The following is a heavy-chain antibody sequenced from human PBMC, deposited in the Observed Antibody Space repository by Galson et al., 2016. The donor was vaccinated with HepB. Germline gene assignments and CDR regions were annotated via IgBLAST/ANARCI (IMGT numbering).Heavy chain of an antibody. V-gene: IGHV2-5*02. CDR1: GFSLSTSAVG. Sequence: PALVKPTQTLTLTCTFSGFSLSTSAVGVQWIRQPPGKALEWLALIYWDDDKKYSPSLRCRLTITKDTSKNQVVLIMTNMDPEDTSTYYCAHSSGWTIDSWGHGTLVTVTS. CDR3: AHSSGWTIDS. CDR2: IYWDDDK. J-gene: IGHJ5*01. D-gene: IGHD6-19*01.